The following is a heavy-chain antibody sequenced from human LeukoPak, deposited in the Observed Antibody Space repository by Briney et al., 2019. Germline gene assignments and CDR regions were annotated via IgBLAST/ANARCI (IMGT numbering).Heavy chain of an antibody. Sequence: SQTLSLTCTVSGGSISSGGHYWSWIRQHPGKGLEWIGYIYYSGSTYYNPSLKSRVTISVDTSKNQFSLKLSSVTAADTAVYYCARGPRGRRGEYYYYYIDVWGKGTTVTVSS. CDR1: GGSISSGGHY. J-gene: IGHJ6*03. CDR3: ARGPRGRRGEYYYYYIDV. V-gene: IGHV4-31*03. D-gene: IGHD3-10*01. CDR2: IYYSGST.